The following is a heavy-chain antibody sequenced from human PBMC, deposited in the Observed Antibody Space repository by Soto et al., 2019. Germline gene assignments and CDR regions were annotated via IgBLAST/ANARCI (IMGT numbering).Heavy chain of an antibody. Sequence: SETLSLTCTVSGGSISCHYWIWIRQPPGEGMEWIGYIFYSGSTTYNNNPSLKSRVSISVDTSKNQFYLRLTSVTAADTAVYYCARVGSSGWSPDYWGQGTLVTVSS. D-gene: IGHD6-19*01. J-gene: IGHJ4*02. CDR1: GGSISCHY. CDR3: ARVGSSGWSPDY. V-gene: IGHV4-59*11. CDR2: IFYSGSTTY.